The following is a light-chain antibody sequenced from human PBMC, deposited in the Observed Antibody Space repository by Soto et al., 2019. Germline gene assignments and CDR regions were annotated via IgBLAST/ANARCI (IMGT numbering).Light chain of an antibody. CDR2: IVS. V-gene: IGKV1-12*01. CDR3: QQGNSFPLT. Sequence: DIQMTQSPSTLSASVGDRVTITCRASQSISSWLAWYQQKPGKAPKVLVYIVSSLQSGVPSRFSGSRSETDFTLTITSLQPEDSATYYCQQGNSFPLTFGGGTKVDIK. CDR1: QSISSW. J-gene: IGKJ4*01.